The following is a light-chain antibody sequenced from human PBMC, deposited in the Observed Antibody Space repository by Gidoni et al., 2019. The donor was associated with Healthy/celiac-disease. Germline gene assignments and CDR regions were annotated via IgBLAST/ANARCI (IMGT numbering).Light chain of an antibody. CDR2: AAS. Sequence: AIQMTQSPSSLSASVGARVTITRRASQGIRNDLGWYQQKPGKAPKLLIYAASSVQSGVPSRFSGSGSGTDFTLTISRLQPEDFATYYCLQDYNYPRTFGQGTKVEIK. V-gene: IGKV1-6*01. J-gene: IGKJ1*01. CDR1: QGIRND. CDR3: LQDYNYPRT.